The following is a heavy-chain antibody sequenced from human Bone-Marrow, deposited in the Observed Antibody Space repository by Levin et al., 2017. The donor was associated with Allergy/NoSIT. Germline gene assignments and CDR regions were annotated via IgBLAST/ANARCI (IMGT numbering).Heavy chain of an antibody. CDR2: FDPEDEKT. J-gene: IGHJ4*02. CDR3: GTADGIVGVAAGFDY. Sequence: ASVKVSCKVSGHSLSDLSMQWVRQAPGKGLEWMGGFDPEDEKTIYAQKFRGRVMMTEDTSTDTAYIQLRGLTSDDTAVYYCGTADGIVGVAAGFDYWGQGALVTVSS. V-gene: IGHV1-24*01. D-gene: IGHD2-15*01. CDR1: GHSLSDLS.